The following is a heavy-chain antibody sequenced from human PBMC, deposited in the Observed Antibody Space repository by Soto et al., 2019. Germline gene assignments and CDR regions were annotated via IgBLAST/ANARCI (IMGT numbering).Heavy chain of an antibody. CDR3: ASARGYCSGGSCYTFIAFDI. CDR2: IIPILGIA. Sequence: QVQLVQSGTEVKKPGSSVKVSCQASGGTFSSYTISWVRQAPGQGLEWMGRIIPILGIANYAQKFQGRVTITADKSTSTAYMELSSLRSEDTAVYYCASARGYCSGGSCYTFIAFDIWGQGTMVTVAS. V-gene: IGHV1-69*02. D-gene: IGHD2-15*01. CDR1: GGTFSSYT. J-gene: IGHJ3*02.